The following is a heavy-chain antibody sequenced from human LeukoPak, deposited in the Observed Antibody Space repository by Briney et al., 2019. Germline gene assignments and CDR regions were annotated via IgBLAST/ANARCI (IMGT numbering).Heavy chain of an antibody. J-gene: IGHJ5*02. CDR2: IYYSGST. V-gene: IGHV4-59*01. D-gene: IGHD3-9*01. CDR1: GGSISSYY. Sequence: SETLSLTCTVSGGSISSYYWSWIRQPPGKGLEWIGYIYYSGSTNYNPSLKSRVTISVDTSKNQFSLKLSSVTAADTAVYYCARGESSILTGYYMGGWFDPWGQGTLVTVSS. CDR3: ARGESSILTGYYMGGWFDP.